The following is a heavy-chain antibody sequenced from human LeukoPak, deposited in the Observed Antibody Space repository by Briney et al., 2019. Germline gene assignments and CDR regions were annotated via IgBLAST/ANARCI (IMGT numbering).Heavy chain of an antibody. Sequence: GGSLRLSCAASGFTFSSFEMHWVRQAPGKGLEWVSYISSSGSSIYYADSVKGRFTISRDNAKNSLYLQMNNLRAEDTAVYYCAREGRYYFDYWGQGTLVTVSS. V-gene: IGHV3-48*03. D-gene: IGHD4-17*01. CDR3: AREGRYYFDY. J-gene: IGHJ4*02. CDR1: GFTFSSFE. CDR2: ISSSGSSI.